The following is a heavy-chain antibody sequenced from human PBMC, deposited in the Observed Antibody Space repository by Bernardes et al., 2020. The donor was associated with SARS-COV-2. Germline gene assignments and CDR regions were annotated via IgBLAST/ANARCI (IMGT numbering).Heavy chain of an antibody. V-gene: IGHV1-18*01. CDR2: ISAYNGNI. J-gene: IGHJ4*02. Sequence: ASVKVSCKASGYSFSSYGIIWVRQAPGQGLEWMGMISAYNGNIEYAQKFQGRVTMTTDTSANTGYMDLRSLRSDDTAVYYCARAPTPGLRAIGYWGQGTLGTVAS. CDR1: GYSFSSYG. D-gene: IGHD3-16*01. CDR3: ARAPTPGLRAIGY.